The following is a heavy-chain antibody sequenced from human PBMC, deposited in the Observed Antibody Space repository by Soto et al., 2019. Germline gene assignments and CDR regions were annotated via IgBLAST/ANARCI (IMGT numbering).Heavy chain of an antibody. Sequence: HPGGSLRLSCAASGFTFSSYSMNWVRQAPGKGLEWVSYISSSSSTIYYADSVKGRFTISRDNAKNSLYLQMNSLRAEDTAVYYCARDHSSSWNPTPWFDPWGQGTLVTVSS. CDR1: GFTFSSYS. CDR2: ISSSSSTI. CDR3: ARDHSSSWNPTPWFDP. J-gene: IGHJ5*02. D-gene: IGHD6-13*01. V-gene: IGHV3-48*01.